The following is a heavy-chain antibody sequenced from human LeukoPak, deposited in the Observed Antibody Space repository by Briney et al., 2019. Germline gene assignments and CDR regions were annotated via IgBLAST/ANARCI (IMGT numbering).Heavy chain of an antibody. CDR3: ARGGLRGRRFGEFNYYMDV. Sequence: KPSETLSLTCTVSGGSISSSSYYWGWIRQPPGKGLEWIGSIYYSGSTNYNPSLKSRVTISVDTSKNQFSLKLSSVTAADTAVYYCARGGLRGRRFGEFNYYMDVWGKGTTVTVSS. D-gene: IGHD3-10*01. CDR1: GGSISSSSYY. J-gene: IGHJ6*03. CDR2: IYYSGST. V-gene: IGHV4-39*07.